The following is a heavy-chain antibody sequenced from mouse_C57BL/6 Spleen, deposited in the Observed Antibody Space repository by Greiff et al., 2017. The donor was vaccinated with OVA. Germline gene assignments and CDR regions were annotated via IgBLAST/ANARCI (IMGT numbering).Heavy chain of an antibody. J-gene: IGHJ2*01. D-gene: IGHD2-1*01. CDR3: ASRGNYVYSFDY. Sequence: QVQLQQPGAELVKPGASVKLSCKASGYTFTSYWITWVKQRPGQGLEWIGDIYHGSGSTNYNEKFKSKATLTVDTSSSTAYMQLSSLTSEDSAVDYCASRGNYVYSFDYWGQGTTLTVSS. CDR2: IYHGSGST. CDR1: GYTFTSYW. V-gene: IGHV1-55*01.